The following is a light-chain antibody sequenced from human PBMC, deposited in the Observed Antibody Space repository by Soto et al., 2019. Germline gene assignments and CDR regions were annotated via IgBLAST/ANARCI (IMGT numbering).Light chain of an antibody. J-gene: IGKJ1*01. Sequence: DIQMTQSPSTLSASVGGTVTITCRASQTIRGWLAWYQQRPGKAPNLLIFDASTLESGVPSRFSGSGSGTTFTLTISSLQSDDFATYYCLQYNGYYRTFGQGTKVDIK. V-gene: IGKV1-5*01. CDR2: DAS. CDR1: QTIRGW. CDR3: LQYNGYYRT.